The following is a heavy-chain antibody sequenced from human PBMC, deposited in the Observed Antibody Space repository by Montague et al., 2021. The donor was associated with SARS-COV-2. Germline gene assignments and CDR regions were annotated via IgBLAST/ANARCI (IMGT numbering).Heavy chain of an antibody. CDR1: IGSISSGSYY. CDR2: IYTSGST. Sequence: TLSLTCTVSIGSISSGSYYWSWIRQPAGKGLEWIGRIYTSGSTNYNPSLKSRVTISVDTSKNQFSLKLSSVTAADTAVYYCARDGYSSGWNGLHWFDPGGGGPL. CDR3: ARDGYSSGWNGLHWFDP. V-gene: IGHV4-61*02. D-gene: IGHD6-25*01. J-gene: IGHJ5*02.